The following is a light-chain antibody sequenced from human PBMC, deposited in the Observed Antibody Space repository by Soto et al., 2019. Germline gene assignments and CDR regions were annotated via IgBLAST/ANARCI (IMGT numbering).Light chain of an antibody. Sequence: DIQMTQSPSSLSASVGDRVTITCRASQSIRGYVNWYQQTPGKAPKLLIYGASRLQSGVPSRFSGSGSGTDFTLTISGLQPEDFQTYFCQQSYITPWAFGQGTKVEIK. CDR1: QSIRGY. CDR2: GAS. V-gene: IGKV1-39*01. J-gene: IGKJ1*01. CDR3: QQSYITPWA.